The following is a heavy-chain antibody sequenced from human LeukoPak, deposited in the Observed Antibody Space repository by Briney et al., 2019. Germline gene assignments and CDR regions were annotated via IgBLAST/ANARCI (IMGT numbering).Heavy chain of an antibody. CDR2: INPSGGST. CDR1: GYTFTSYY. Sequence: GASVKVSCKASGYTFTSYYMHWVRQAPGQGLEWMGIINPSGGSTSYAQKFQGRVTMTRDTSTSTVYMELSSLRSEDTAVYYCARVDLGYCSSTSCYWEPADYWGQGTLVTVSS. J-gene: IGHJ4*02. V-gene: IGHV1-46*01. CDR3: ARVDLGYCSSTSCYWEPADY. D-gene: IGHD2-2*01.